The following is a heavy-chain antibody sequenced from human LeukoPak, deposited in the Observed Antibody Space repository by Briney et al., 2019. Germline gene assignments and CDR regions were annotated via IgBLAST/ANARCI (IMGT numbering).Heavy chain of an antibody. V-gene: IGHV1-2*02. CDR1: GYTFTAYY. CDR3: ARPLFDWYYYDSSGYYYLDY. D-gene: IGHD3-22*01. CDR2: INPNSGGT. J-gene: IGHJ4*02. Sequence: ASVKVSCKASGYTFTAYYMHWVRQAPGRGLEWMGWINPNSGGTNSAQKLQGRVTMTRDTSISTAYMELSRLTSDDTAVYYCARPLFDWYYYDSSGYYYLDYWGQGTLVTVSS.